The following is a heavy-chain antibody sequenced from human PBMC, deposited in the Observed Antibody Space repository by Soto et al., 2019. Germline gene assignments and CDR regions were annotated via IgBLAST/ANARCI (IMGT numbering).Heavy chain of an antibody. J-gene: IGHJ4*02. V-gene: IGHV1-8*02. CDR3: ARGSPGPVDH. CDR1: GYTFTNFH. CDR2: MNPYSGDT. D-gene: IGHD3-10*01. Sequence: QVQLVQSGAEVRKPGASVKVSCKASGYTFTNFHSNWVRQATGQGLEWIGWMNPYSGDTGYAQNFQGRVTMTRDTSINTAYMEMTSLTSDDTAVYCCARGSPGPVDHWGQGTPVTVSS.